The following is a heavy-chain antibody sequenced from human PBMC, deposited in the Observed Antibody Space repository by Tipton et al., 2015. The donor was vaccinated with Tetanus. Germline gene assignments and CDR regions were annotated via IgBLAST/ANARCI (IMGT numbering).Heavy chain of an antibody. CDR1: GFRFSYSG. J-gene: IGHJ4*02. CDR2: IPFDGRNE. Sequence: SLRLSCAASGFRFSYSGMHWVRQAPGKGLEWVAVIPFDGRNERYADSVKGRFTISRDNSKNTLYLQMNSLRPEDTAVYYCAKEFQRARIRFFDSWGQGSQVTASS. CDR3: AKEFQRARIRFFDS. D-gene: IGHD2-15*01. V-gene: IGHV3-30*18.